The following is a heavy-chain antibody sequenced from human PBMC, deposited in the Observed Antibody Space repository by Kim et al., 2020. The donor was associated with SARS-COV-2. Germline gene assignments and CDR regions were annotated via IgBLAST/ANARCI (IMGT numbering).Heavy chain of an antibody. CDR2: FLNSGTT. V-gene: IGHV4-30-4*01. Sequence: SETLSLTCTVSGGSISSGGSYWSWIRRPPGKGLELIGLFLNSGTTHYNPSLKRRVTISVATSKHQFPLKLTFVTAAAAAVYYCASSPGGYHFDYCGQGT. D-gene: IGHD5-12*01. CDR1: GGSISSGGSY. J-gene: IGHJ4*02. CDR3: ASSPGGYHFDY.